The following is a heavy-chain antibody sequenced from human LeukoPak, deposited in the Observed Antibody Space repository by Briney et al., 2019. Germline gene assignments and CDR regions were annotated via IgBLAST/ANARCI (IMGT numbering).Heavy chain of an antibody. D-gene: IGHD1-1*01. CDR3: ARQRYSDY. J-gene: IGHJ4*02. Sequence: PGGSLRLSCAASGFSFSNYWMSWVRQAPGKGLEWVANIKEDGSENSYVESVKGRFTISRDNAKNSLYLQLNSLRAEDTAVYFCARQRYSDYWGQGTLVTVSS. CDR2: IKEDGSEN. V-gene: IGHV3-7*01. CDR1: GFSFSNYW.